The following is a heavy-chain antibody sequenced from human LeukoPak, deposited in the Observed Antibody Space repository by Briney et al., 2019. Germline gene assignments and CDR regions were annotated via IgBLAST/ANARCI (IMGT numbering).Heavy chain of an antibody. D-gene: IGHD2-2*01. CDR1: GGTFSSYA. J-gene: IGHJ6*02. V-gene: IGHV1-69*04. Sequence: SVKVSCKASGGTFSSYAISWVRQAPGQGLEWMGRIIPILGVANYAQKFQGRVTITADKSTSTAYMELSSLRSEDTAVYYCARDCSSTSCYPYYYYGMDVWGQGTTVTVSS. CDR2: IIPILGVA. CDR3: ARDCSSTSCYPYYYYGMDV.